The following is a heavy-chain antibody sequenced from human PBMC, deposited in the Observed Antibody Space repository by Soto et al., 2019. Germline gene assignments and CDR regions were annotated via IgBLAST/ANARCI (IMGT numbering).Heavy chain of an antibody. Sequence: GGSLRLSCAASGFTFSSYAMSWVRQAPGKGLEWVSAISGSGGSRYYADSGKGRFTISRDNSKNTLYLQMNSLRAEDTAVYYCAKGSYYGSGSYAYWGQGTLVTVSS. CDR2: ISGSGGSR. V-gene: IGHV3-23*01. D-gene: IGHD3-10*01. J-gene: IGHJ4*02. CDR1: GFTFSSYA. CDR3: AKGSYYGSGSYAY.